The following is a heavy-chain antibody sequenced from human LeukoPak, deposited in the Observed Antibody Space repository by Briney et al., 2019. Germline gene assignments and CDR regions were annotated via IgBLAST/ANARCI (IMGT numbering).Heavy chain of an antibody. Sequence: KAGGSLRLSCAASGFTFSSHAMSWVRQAPGKGLEWVSSVSDSDENTYYADSVKGRFTISRDNSKNTLFLQMDTLRVDDTAVYYCAKARSLGVTAAINYWGQETLVTVSS. CDR2: VSDSDENT. D-gene: IGHD2-2*02. CDR3: AKARSLGVTAAINY. CDR1: GFTFSSHA. V-gene: IGHV3-23*01. J-gene: IGHJ4*02.